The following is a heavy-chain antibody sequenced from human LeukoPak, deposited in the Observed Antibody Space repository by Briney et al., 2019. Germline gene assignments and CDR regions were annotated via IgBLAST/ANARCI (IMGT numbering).Heavy chain of an antibody. CDR1: GESFSGYY. V-gene: IGHV4-34*01. D-gene: IGHD2-2*01. Sequence: SETLSLTCAVYGESFSGYYWTWVRQPPGKGLEWIGDINHSGRTTYNPSLKSRVIISVDTSKNLFSLKLSSVTAADTAVYYCAREDIVVVPAAIRGFDWFDPWGQGTLVTVSS. CDR3: AREDIVVVPAAIRGFDWFDP. CDR2: INHSGRT. J-gene: IGHJ5*02.